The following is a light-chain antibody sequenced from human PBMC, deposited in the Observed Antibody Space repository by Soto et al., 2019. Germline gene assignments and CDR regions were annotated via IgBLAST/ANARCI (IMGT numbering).Light chain of an antibody. Sequence: QSVLTQPASVSGSPGQSITISCTGTSSDVGGYNYVSWYQQHPGKAPKLMISEVSNRPSGVSNRFSGSKSGNTASLTISGLQAEDEADYYRSSYTSSSTLYVFGTGTKVTVL. J-gene: IGLJ1*01. CDR2: EVS. V-gene: IGLV2-14*01. CDR3: SSYTSSSTLYV. CDR1: SSDVGGYNY.